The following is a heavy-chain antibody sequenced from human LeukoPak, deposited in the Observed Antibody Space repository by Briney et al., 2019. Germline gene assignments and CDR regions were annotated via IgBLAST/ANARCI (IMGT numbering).Heavy chain of an antibody. D-gene: IGHD3-16*01. Sequence: SETLSLTCTVSGDSMNNYYWTWLRQPAGKGLEWIGRIYISGNTMYNPSLQSRVTMSLDTSKNHFSLKLRSVTAADTAVYFCARGGVLHTYFDYWGQGTLVSVSS. CDR3: ARGGVLHTYFDY. CDR1: GDSMNNYY. V-gene: IGHV4-4*07. J-gene: IGHJ4*02. CDR2: IYISGNT.